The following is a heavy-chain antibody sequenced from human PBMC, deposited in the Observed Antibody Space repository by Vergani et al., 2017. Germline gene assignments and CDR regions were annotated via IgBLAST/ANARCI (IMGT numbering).Heavy chain of an antibody. V-gene: IGHV5-10-1*01. CDR3: ARRMITLGGVSAPNWFDP. Sequence: EVQLVQSGAEVKKPGESLRLSCKGSGYSFTSYWISWVRQMPGKGLEWMGRIDPSDSYTNYSPSFQGHVTISADKSISTAYLQWSSLKASDTAMYYCARRMITLGGVSAPNWFDPWGQGTLVTVSS. CDR1: GYSFTSYW. CDR2: IDPSDSYT. J-gene: IGHJ5*02. D-gene: IGHD3-16*01.